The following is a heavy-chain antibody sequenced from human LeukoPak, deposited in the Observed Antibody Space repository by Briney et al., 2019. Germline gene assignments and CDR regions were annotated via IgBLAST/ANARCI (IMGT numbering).Heavy chain of an antibody. Sequence: ASVKVSCKASGYTFTSYDINWVRQATGQGLEWMGWMNPNSGNTGYAQKFQGRVTMTRSTSISTAYMELSSLRSEDTAVYYCATSGYYYDSSGYYLNRIFYYYYGMDVWGQGTTVTVSS. V-gene: IGHV1-8*01. CDR1: GYTFTSYD. CDR2: MNPNSGNT. J-gene: IGHJ6*02. D-gene: IGHD3-22*01. CDR3: ATSGYYYDSSGYYLNRIFYYYYGMDV.